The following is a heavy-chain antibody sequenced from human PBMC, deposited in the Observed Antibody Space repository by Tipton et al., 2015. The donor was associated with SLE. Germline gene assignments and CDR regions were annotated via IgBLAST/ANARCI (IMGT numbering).Heavy chain of an antibody. CDR3: ARGNSSYSSSPNFDY. D-gene: IGHD6-6*01. CDR2: IYYSGST. Sequence: TLSLTCTVSGGSISSHYWSWIRQPPGKGLEWIGYIYYSGSTNYNPSLKSRVTISVDTSKNQFSLKLSSVTAADTAVYYCARGNSSYSSSPNFDYWGQGTLVTVSS. J-gene: IGHJ4*02. V-gene: IGHV4-59*11. CDR1: GGSISSHY.